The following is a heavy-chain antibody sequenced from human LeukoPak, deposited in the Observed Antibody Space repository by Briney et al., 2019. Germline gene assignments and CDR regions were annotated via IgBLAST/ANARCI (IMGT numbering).Heavy chain of an antibody. Sequence: RTGGSLRLSCAASGFTVSSNYMSWVRQAPGKGLEWVSVIYSGGSTYYADSVKGRFTISRDNSKNTLYLQMNSLRAEDTAVYYCARDFKDSSSWYDWGQGTLVTVSS. CDR1: GFTVSSNY. D-gene: IGHD6-13*01. J-gene: IGHJ4*02. V-gene: IGHV3-53*01. CDR2: IYSGGST. CDR3: ARDFKDSSSWYD.